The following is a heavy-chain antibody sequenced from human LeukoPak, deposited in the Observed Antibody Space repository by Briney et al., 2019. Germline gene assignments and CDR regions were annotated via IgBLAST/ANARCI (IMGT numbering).Heavy chain of an antibody. J-gene: IGHJ4*02. V-gene: IGHV3-48*03. D-gene: IGHD3-10*01. Sequence: GGSLRLSCAASGFTFSGYEMNWVRQAPGKGLEWVSYISNNGGTISYADSVKGRFTISRDNAKNSLFLQMNSLRAEDTAVYYCARDAFTYGMVFDYWGQGTLVTVSS. CDR1: GFTFSGYE. CDR3: ARDAFTYGMVFDY. CDR2: ISNNGGTI.